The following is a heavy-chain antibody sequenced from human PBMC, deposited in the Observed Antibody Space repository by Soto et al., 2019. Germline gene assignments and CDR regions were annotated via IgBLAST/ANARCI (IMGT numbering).Heavy chain of an antibody. D-gene: IGHD3-3*01. CDR1: GFTFNDYA. CDR2: ISWNSATV. V-gene: IGHV3-9*01. CDR3: VKDTSLNTIFGVVMKSFDS. J-gene: IGHJ4*02. Sequence: PGGSLRLSCAASGFTFNDYAMHWVRQVPGKGPEWVSGISWNSATVGYGDSVRGRFTIFRDNAKHSLYLDMNSLRAEDTALYYCVKDTSLNTIFGVVMKSFDSWGEGTLVTVSS.